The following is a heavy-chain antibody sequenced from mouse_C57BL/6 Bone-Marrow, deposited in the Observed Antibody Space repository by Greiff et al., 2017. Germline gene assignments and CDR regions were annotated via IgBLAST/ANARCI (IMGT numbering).Heavy chain of an antibody. Sequence: EVQLQQSGPELVKPGASVKISCKASGYTFTDYYMNWVKQSHGKSLEWIGDINPNNGGTSYNQKFKGKATLTVDKSSSTAYMELRSLTSEDSAVYYCARDYYGSSDYWGQGTSVTVSS. D-gene: IGHD1-1*01. CDR1: GYTFTDYY. CDR3: ARDYYGSSDY. V-gene: IGHV1-26*01. CDR2: INPNNGGT. J-gene: IGHJ4*01.